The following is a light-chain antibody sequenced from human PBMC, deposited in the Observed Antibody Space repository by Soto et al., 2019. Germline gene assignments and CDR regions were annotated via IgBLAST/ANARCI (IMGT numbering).Light chain of an antibody. Sequence: QSVLCQPASVSGSPGQSITISCTGTSSDVGGYNYVSWYQQHPGKAPKLMIYEVSNRPSGVSNRFSGSKSGNTASLTISGLQAEGEADYYCSSYTSSSTYVFGTGTKVTVL. CDR1: SSDVGGYNY. J-gene: IGLJ1*01. V-gene: IGLV2-14*01. CDR2: EVS. CDR3: SSYTSSSTYV.